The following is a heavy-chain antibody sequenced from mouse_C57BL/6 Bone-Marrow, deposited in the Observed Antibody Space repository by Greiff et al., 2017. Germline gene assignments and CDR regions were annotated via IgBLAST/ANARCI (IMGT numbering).Heavy chain of an antibody. J-gene: IGHJ3*01. D-gene: IGHD1-1*01. Sequence: EVKLMESGGGLVKPGGSLKLSCAASGFTFSDYGMHWVRQAPEKGLEWVAYISSGSSTIYYADTVKGRFTISRDNAKNTLFLQMTSLRSEDTAMYYCARPGYYGSSYEAWFAYWGQGTLVTVSA. V-gene: IGHV5-17*01. CDR3: ARPGYYGSSYEAWFAY. CDR2: ISSGSSTI. CDR1: GFTFSDYG.